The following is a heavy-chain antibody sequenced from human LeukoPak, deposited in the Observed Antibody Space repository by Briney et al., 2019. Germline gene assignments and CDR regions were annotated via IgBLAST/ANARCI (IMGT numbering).Heavy chain of an antibody. D-gene: IGHD5-18*01. J-gene: IGHJ1*01. Sequence: ASVKVSCKASGYTFTIYDINWVRQATGQGLEWMGWVNPNSGNTGYPQKFQGRVTITRNTSISTAYMELSSLRSEDTAVYYCARENNYGESFQHWGQGTLVTVSS. CDR3: ARENNYGESFQH. CDR1: GYTFTIYD. CDR2: VNPNSGNT. V-gene: IGHV1-8*03.